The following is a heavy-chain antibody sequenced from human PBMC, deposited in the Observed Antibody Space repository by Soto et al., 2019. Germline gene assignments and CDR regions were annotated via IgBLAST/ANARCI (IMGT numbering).Heavy chain of an antibody. CDR3: ARREYATSPLDP. Sequence: TSETLSLTCTVSVGSVGGSAYYWGWIRQPPGKGLEYIGNIYYTGTTTYNAALKSRVTISVDRSKNQISLRLTSVTAADTAVYYCARREYATSPLDPWGQGTLVTVSS. CDR1: VGSVGGSAYY. CDR2: IYYTGTT. J-gene: IGHJ5*02. D-gene: IGHD2-2*01. V-gene: IGHV4-39*01.